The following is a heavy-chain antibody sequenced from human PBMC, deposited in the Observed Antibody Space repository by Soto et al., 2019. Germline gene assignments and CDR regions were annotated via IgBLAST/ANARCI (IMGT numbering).Heavy chain of an antibody. CDR2: ISSSRSDT. D-gene: IGHD6-13*01. V-gene: IGHV3-11*06. CDR3: VFFQAEAGIRDTVPVSAFLLNRPSDL. J-gene: IGHJ2*01. Sequence: GKGLEWVSRISSSRSDTNYADSVKGQFTISRDNAKNSLYLQMNSLRAEDTAVYYCVFFQAEAGIRDTVPVSAFLLNRPSDL.